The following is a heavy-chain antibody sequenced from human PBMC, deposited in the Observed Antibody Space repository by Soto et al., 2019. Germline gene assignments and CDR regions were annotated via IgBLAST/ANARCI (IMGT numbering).Heavy chain of an antibody. Sequence: PSETLSPTCAVYGGSFSGYYWSWIRQPPRKGLEWIGEINHSGSTNYNPSLKSRVTISVDTSKNQFSLKLSSVTAADTAVYYCARGRCTNGVCYTAYYYYGMDVWGQGTTVTVSS. D-gene: IGHD2-8*01. CDR3: ARGRCTNGVCYTAYYYYGMDV. CDR1: GGSFSGYY. CDR2: INHSGST. V-gene: IGHV4-34*01. J-gene: IGHJ6*02.